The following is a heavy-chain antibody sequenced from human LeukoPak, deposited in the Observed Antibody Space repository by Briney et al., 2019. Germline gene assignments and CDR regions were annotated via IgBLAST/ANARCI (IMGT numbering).Heavy chain of an antibody. CDR2: IYTSGST. CDR3: ARVGVLSIVVVSTSHYYYYMDV. V-gene: IGHV4-4*07. J-gene: IGHJ6*03. Sequence: SETLSLTCTVSGGSISSYYWSWIRQPAGKGLEWIGRIYTSGSTNYNPSLKSRVTMSVDTSKNQFSLKLSSVTAAATAVYYCARVGVLSIVVVSTSHYYYYMDVWGKGTTVTASS. D-gene: IGHD3-22*01. CDR1: GGSISSYY.